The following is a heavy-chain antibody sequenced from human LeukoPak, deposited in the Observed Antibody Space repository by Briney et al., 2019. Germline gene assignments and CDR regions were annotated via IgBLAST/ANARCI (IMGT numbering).Heavy chain of an antibody. Sequence: PSETLSLTCTASGGSISSSSYYWGWIRQPPGKGLEWIGSIYYSGSTYYNPSLKSRVTISVDTSKNQFSLKLSSVTAADTAVYYCARPNSSSWGQGTLVTVSS. J-gene: IGHJ4*02. V-gene: IGHV4-39*01. CDR2: IYYSGST. D-gene: IGHD6-13*01. CDR1: GGSISSSSYY. CDR3: ARPNSSS.